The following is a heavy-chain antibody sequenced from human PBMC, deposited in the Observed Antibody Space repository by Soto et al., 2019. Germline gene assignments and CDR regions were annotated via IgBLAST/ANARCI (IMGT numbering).Heavy chain of an antibody. Sequence: PGESLKISCKGSGYSFTSYWIGWVRQMPGKGLEWMGIIYPGDSDTRYSPPFQGQVTISADKSISTAYLQWSSLKASDTAMYYCARGAYSSSSRRIYGMDVWGQGTTVTVSS. D-gene: IGHD6-6*01. CDR2: IYPGDSDT. CDR3: ARGAYSSSSRRIYGMDV. J-gene: IGHJ6*02. V-gene: IGHV5-51*01. CDR1: GYSFTSYW.